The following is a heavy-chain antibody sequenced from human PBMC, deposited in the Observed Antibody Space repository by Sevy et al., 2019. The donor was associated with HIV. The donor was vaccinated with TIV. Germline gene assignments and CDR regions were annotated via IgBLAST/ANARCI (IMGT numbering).Heavy chain of an antibody. CDR2: INPNSGGT. Sequence: VSVKVSCKASAYTFTDYYMHWVRQAPGQGLEWMGWINPNSGGTNYAKKFQGRVTMTRDTSISTAYMELSRLRSDDTAVYYCARGVLTFFYDSSGYSHFDYWGQGTLVTVSS. J-gene: IGHJ4*02. V-gene: IGHV1-2*02. D-gene: IGHD3-22*01. CDR1: AYTFTDYY. CDR3: ARGVLTFFYDSSGYSHFDY.